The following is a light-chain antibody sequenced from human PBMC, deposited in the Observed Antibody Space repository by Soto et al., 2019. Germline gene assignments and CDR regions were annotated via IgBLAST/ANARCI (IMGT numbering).Light chain of an antibody. CDR2: WAS. CDR1: RSVXYKSNNKNH. CDR3: QQYFDVPFT. V-gene: IGKV4-1*01. Sequence: ILITQSPDPLAVSXFXSSXMXXXCIRSVXYKSNNKNHLAWYQQKPGQPPQLIIYWASTRESGVPERFSGSGSGTDFTLTISSLEAEDVAFYWCQQYFDVPFTFGGGTKVDIK. J-gene: IGKJ4*01.